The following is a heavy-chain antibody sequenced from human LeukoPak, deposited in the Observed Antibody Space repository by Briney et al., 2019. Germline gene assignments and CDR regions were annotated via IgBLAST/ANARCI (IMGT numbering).Heavy chain of an antibody. V-gene: IGHV4-59*12. Sequence: SETLSLTCTVSGGSISSYYWSWIRQPPGKGLEWIGYIYYSGSTNYNPSLKSRVTISVDTSKNQFSLKLSSVTAADTAVYYCARVVRYFDWLENPHFDYWGQGTLATVSS. D-gene: IGHD3-9*01. J-gene: IGHJ4*02. CDR1: GGSISSYY. CDR3: ARVVRYFDWLENPHFDY. CDR2: IYYSGST.